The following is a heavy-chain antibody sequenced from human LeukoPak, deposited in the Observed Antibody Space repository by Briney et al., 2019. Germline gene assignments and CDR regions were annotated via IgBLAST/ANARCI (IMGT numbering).Heavy chain of an antibody. D-gene: IGHD3-9*01. J-gene: IGHJ3*02. CDR2: IYYSGST. Sequence: SETLSLTCTVSGGSISSGGYYWSWIRQHPGKGLEWIGYIYYSGSTYYNPSLKSRVTISVDTSKNQFSLKLSSVTAADTAVYYCARVLDILTGMRAFDIWGQGTMVTVPS. CDR3: ARVLDILTGMRAFDI. CDR1: GGSISSGGYY. V-gene: IGHV4-31*03.